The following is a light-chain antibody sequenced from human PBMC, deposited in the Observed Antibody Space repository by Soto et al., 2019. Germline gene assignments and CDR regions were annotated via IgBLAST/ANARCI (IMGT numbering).Light chain of an antibody. CDR1: QSVSSSY. Sequence: EIVLTQSPGTLSLSPGERATLSCRASQSVSSSYLAWYQQKPGQAPRLLIYGASSRAPGLPDRFSGSGSGTDFTLPISRPEPEDFAVYYGKKYGRPPYTFGRGTKLEIK. CDR3: KKYGRPPYT. CDR2: GAS. V-gene: IGKV3-20*01. J-gene: IGKJ2*01.